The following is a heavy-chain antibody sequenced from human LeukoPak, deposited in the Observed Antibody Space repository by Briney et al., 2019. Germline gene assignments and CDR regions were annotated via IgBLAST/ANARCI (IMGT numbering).Heavy chain of an antibody. CDR2: ISWDGGST. J-gene: IGHJ4*02. D-gene: IGHD3-16*01. CDR3: AKDRRGVDY. CDR1: GSTFDDYS. V-gene: IGHV3-43*01. Sequence: GGSLRLSCAASGSTFDDYSMHWVRQGPGKGLEWVSVISWDGGSTSYADSVRGRFTISRDNSKNSLYLQMNSLRSEDSALYYCAKDRRGVDYWGQGTLVTVSS.